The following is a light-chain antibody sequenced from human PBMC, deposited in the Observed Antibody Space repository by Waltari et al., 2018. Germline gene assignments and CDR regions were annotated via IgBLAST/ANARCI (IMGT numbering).Light chain of an antibody. CDR1: RSNNGNNA. J-gene: IGLJ3*02. Sequence: QSVLTQPTSVSEAPRQRVTISCSGSRSNNGNNAVNWYQQLPGTAPRLLIYDSSLLPSGVSHRFSGSKSGTSASLAISGLQSEDEALYYCATWDDSLNGGVFGGGTKLTVL. V-gene: IGLV1-36*01. CDR2: DSS. CDR3: ATWDDSLNGGV.